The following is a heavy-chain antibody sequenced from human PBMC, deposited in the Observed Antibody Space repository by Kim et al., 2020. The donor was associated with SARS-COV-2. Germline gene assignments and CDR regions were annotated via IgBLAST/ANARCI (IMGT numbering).Heavy chain of an antibody. CDR1: GFTFSSHA. D-gene: IGHD3-16*01. J-gene: IGHJ4*02. V-gene: IGHV3-23*03. CDR2: IFGGGEAA. CDR3: AKEKFRGVMDS. Sequence: GGSLRLSCVASGFTFSSHAMSWVRQAPGKGLQWVSGIFGGGEAAFHTDSLEGRFKISREKSKNTLFLQMNSLRVEDTAIYYCAKEKFRGVMDSWGQGIMVTVSS.